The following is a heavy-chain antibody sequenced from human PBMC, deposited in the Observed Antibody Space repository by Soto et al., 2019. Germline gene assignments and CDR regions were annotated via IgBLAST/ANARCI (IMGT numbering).Heavy chain of an antibody. J-gene: IGHJ5*02. D-gene: IGHD2-15*01. CDR2: IYPGDSDA. V-gene: IGHV5-51*01. CDR1: GYTFSNYW. Sequence: GESLKISCKGSGYTFSNYWIGWVRQMPGKGLEWMGIIYPGDSDARYSPSFEGQVTISADESISTAYLQWNSLKASDTAIYYCAREVVVAAPLGWFDPWGQGTLVTVSS. CDR3: AREVVVAAPLGWFDP.